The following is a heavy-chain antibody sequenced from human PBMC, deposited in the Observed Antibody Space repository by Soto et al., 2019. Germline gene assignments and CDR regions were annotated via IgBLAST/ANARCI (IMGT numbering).Heavy chain of an antibody. CDR3: AKAKGGMITFGGVIS. D-gene: IGHD3-16*02. CDR1: GFTFSSYA. J-gene: IGHJ4*02. V-gene: IGHV3-23*01. CDR2: ISGSGGST. Sequence: GGSLRLSCAASGFTFSSYAMSWVRQAPGKGLEWVSAISGSGGSTHYADSVKARFTISRENSKNTLYLQMNSLRAEDTAVYYCAKAKGGMITFGGVISWGQGTLVTVSS.